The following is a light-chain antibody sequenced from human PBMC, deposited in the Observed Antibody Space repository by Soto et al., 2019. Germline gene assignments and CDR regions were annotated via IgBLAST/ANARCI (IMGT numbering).Light chain of an antibody. J-gene: IGLJ3*02. CDR2: AVT. CDR1: SSDLGDYNY. V-gene: IGLV2-14*01. CDR3: RSYTISLTWV. Sequence: QSALTQPASVSGSPGQSITISCTGTSSDLGDYNYVSWYQQHPGKAPKLMIYAVTNRPSGVSNRFSGSKSGNTATRTISGVQAEDEDEYYCRSYTISLTWVFGGGTKLPVL.